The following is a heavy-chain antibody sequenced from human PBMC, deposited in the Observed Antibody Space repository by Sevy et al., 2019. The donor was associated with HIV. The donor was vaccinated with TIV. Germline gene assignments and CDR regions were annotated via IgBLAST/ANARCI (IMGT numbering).Heavy chain of an antibody. CDR1: GSTFSSYV. Sequence: GGSLRLSCVASGSTFSSYVMSWVRQAPGKGLEWVSTISGSGGYTYYAYSVKGRFTISRDNSKNTVDLLIISLRAEDTAVYYCAKETASGYLPWGQGTLVTVSS. D-gene: IGHD3-3*01. V-gene: IGHV3-23*01. CDR2: ISGSGGYT. CDR3: AKETASGYLP. J-gene: IGHJ5*02.